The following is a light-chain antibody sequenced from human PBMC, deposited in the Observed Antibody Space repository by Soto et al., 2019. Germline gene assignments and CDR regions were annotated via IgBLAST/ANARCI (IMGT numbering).Light chain of an antibody. J-gene: IGKJ2*01. CDR1: QSLLHSNGYNY. CDR3: MQAVRTPAT. CDR2: FGS. Sequence: DIVMTQSPLSLPVTPGEPASISCRSSQSLLHSNGYNYLDWYLQKPGQSPQLLFYFGSNRSSGVPDRFSGRGSGTDFTLKISRVEAEDVGVYYCMQAVRTPATFGQGTKLEIK. V-gene: IGKV2-28*01.